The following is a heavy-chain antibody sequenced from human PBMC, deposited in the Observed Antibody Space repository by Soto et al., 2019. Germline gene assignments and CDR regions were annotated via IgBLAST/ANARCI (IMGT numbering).Heavy chain of an antibody. V-gene: IGHV4-30-4*01. Sequence: LSLTCPVSGGSISSGDYYWSWIRQPPGKGLEWIGYIYYSGSTYYNPSLKSRVTISVDTSKNQFSLKLSSVTAADTAVYYCAREKDFWSGGYGMDVWGQGTTVTVSS. J-gene: IGHJ6*02. CDR1: GGSISSGDYY. D-gene: IGHD3-3*01. CDR2: IYYSGST. CDR3: AREKDFWSGGYGMDV.